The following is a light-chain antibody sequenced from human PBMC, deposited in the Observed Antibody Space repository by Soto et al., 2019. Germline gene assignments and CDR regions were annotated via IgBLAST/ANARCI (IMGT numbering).Light chain of an antibody. CDR3: SSYTISSPFV. J-gene: IGLJ1*01. V-gene: IGLV2-14*01. CDR1: SSDVGGYNS. Sequence: QSALTQPASVSGSPGQSITISCTGTSSDVGGYNSVSWYQQHPGKAPKLMIYEVSNRPSGVSNRFSGSKSGNTASLTISGLQAEDVADYYCSSYTISSPFVFGPGTKVTVL. CDR2: EVS.